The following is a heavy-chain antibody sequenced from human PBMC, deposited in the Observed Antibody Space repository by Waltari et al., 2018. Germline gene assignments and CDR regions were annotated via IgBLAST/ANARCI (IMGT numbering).Heavy chain of an antibody. V-gene: IGHV3-21*01. CDR3: ARPDGIAAS. CDR2: IMSNISYI. J-gene: IGHJ4*02. CDR1: GFTFSSYS. D-gene: IGHD6-13*01. Sequence: EVQLVESGGGLVKPGGSLRLSCEASGFTFSSYSMNLVLQLPGKGLSWVSSIMSNISYIDYADSVKGRFTISRDNAKNSLYLQMNSLRAEDTAVYYCARPDGIAASWGQGTLVTVSS.